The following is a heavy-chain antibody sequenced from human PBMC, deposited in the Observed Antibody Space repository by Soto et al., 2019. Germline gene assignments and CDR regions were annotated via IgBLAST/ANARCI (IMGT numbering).Heavy chain of an antibody. Sequence: ASVKVSCKASGYSFTDYHIHWVRQAPGQGLEWLGRINPKSGGTSTAQKFQGWVTMTRDRSISTVYMELTRLRSDDTAVYFCARGHSADCSNGVCSFFYNHEMDVWGQGTTVTVSS. CDR1: GYSFTDYH. D-gene: IGHD2-8*01. J-gene: IGHJ6*02. CDR3: ARGHSADCSNGVCSFFYNHEMDV. CDR2: INPKSGGT. V-gene: IGHV1-2*04.